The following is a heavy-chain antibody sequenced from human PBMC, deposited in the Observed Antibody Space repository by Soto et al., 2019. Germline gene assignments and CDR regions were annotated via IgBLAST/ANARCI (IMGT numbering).Heavy chain of an antibody. CDR3: ARWSSSIDY. V-gene: IGHV4-59*01. J-gene: IGHJ4*02. CDR1: GGSISSYY. D-gene: IGHD6-6*01. Sequence: SETLSLTCTVSGGSISSYYWSWIRQPPGKGLEWIGYIYYSGSTNYNPSLKSRVTISVDTSKNQFSLKLSSVTAADTAVYYCARWSSSIDYWGQGTLVTVSS. CDR2: IYYSGST.